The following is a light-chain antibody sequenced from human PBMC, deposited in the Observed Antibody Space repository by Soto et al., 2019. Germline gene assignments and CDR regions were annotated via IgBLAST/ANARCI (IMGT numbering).Light chain of an antibody. V-gene: IGLV2-23*02. CDR3: CSYGVRSTYV. Sequence: QSALTQPASVSGSPGQSVTISCSGSSSDIGAYNYVSWYQQRPGKAPKLMIYEVSKRPTGVSNRFSGSKSANTASLTISGLQPEDEAEYYCCSYGVRSTYVFGGGTKLTVL. CDR1: SSDIGAYNY. CDR2: EVS. J-gene: IGLJ3*02.